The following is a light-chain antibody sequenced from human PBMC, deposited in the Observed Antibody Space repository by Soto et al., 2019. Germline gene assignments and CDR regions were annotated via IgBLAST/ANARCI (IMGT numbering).Light chain of an antibody. CDR1: QGISSY. J-gene: IGKJ1*01. Sequence: AIRVTQSLTSCSASSGDSVNITSRLSQGISSYLAWYQQKPGKAPKLLIYAASTLQSGVPSRFSGSGSGTDFTLTISCLQSEDFATYYCQQYYSYPRTFGQGTKVDIK. CDR3: QQYYSYPRT. CDR2: AAS. V-gene: IGKV1-8*01.